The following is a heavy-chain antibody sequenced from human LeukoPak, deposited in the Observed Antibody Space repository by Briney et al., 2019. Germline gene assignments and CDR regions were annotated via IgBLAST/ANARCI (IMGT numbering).Heavy chain of an antibody. Sequence: GGSLRLSCAASGFIFGKYWMSWVRQAPGKGLEWVANIKLDGSEKNYVDSVKGRFTISRDNTKNSLYLQMNSLRAEDTAVFYCARALSSGWSHAFDIWGQGTMVTVSS. CDR3: ARALSSGWSHAFDI. J-gene: IGHJ3*02. V-gene: IGHV3-7*03. CDR1: GFIFGKYW. CDR2: IKLDGSEK. D-gene: IGHD6-19*01.